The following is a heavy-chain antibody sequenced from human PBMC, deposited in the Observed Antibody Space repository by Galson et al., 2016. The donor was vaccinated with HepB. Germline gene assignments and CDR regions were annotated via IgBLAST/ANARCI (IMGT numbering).Heavy chain of an antibody. V-gene: IGHV1-2*04. CDR3: ARDIRAIAVAGSDLDYHYYDMDV. Sequence: SVKVSCKASGYTFTGYYMHWVRQAXGQGLXXMGWINPNSGGTNYAQNFQGWVTMTRDTSINTAYMELSRLRSDDTAVYYCARDIRAIAVAGSDLDYHYYDMDVWGQGTTVTVSS. CDR1: GYTFTGYY. J-gene: IGHJ6*02. D-gene: IGHD6-19*01. CDR2: INPNSGGT.